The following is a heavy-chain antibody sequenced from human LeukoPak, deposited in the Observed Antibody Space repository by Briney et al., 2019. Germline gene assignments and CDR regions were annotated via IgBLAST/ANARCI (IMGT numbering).Heavy chain of an antibody. J-gene: IGHJ4*02. Sequence: RGSLRLSCAASGFTFSGYGMHWVRQAPGKGLECVAFILYDGTNKDYADSVKGRFTISRDNSKNTLYLQMNSLRAEDTAVYYCAKVKPGPLEYWGQGTPVTVSS. CDR2: ILYDGTNK. CDR3: AKVKPGPLEY. CDR1: GFTFSGYG. V-gene: IGHV3-30*02.